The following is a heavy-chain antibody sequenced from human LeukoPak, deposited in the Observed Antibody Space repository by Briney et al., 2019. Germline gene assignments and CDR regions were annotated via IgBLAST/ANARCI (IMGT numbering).Heavy chain of an antibody. D-gene: IGHD6-13*01. J-gene: IGHJ6*03. Sequence: PGGSLRLSCAASGFTVSSNYMSWVRQAPGKGLEWVSVISSGGSTYYADSVKGRFTISRDNSKNTLYLQMNSLRAEDTAVYYCARDNRRAAAGYMDVWGKGTTVTVSS. CDR3: ARDNRRAAAGYMDV. CDR1: GFTVSSNY. CDR2: ISSGGST. V-gene: IGHV3-53*01.